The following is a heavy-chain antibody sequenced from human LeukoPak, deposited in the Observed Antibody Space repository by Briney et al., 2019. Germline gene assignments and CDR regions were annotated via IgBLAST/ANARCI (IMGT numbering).Heavy chain of an antibody. CDR1: GGSISSYY. J-gene: IGHJ4*02. V-gene: IGHV4-59*01. CDR3: ARGEYGVNTGFWGLFDQ. CDR2: IFSSGST. Sequence: SETLSLTCTVSGGSISSYYWSSIRQPPAKELEGMGDIFSSGSTNYNPSLKSRVTISVDMSKNLFYLKLTSVTAADTAVYYCARGEYGVNTGFWGLFDQWGQGTLVTVSS. D-gene: IGHD4-23*01.